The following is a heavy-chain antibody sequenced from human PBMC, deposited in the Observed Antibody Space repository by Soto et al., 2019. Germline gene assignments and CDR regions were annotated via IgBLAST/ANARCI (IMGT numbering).Heavy chain of an antibody. CDR1: GFTFSSYA. CDR2: ISGSGGST. Sequence: GGSLRLSCAASGFTFSSYAMSWVRQAPGKGLEWVSAISGSGGSTYYADSVKGRFTISRDNSKNTLYLQMNSLRAEDTAVYHCAKDLEQWLVEEGYFDYWGQGTLVTVSS. J-gene: IGHJ4*02. CDR3: AKDLEQWLVEEGYFDY. V-gene: IGHV3-23*01. D-gene: IGHD6-19*01.